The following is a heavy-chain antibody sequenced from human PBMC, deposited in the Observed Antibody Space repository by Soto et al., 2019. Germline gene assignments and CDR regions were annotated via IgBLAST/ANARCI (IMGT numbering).Heavy chain of an antibody. Sequence: SETLSLTCTVSGGSVSSGSYFWCWIRQPPGKGLEWIGYIYYSGSTNYNPSLKSRVTISVDTSKNQFSLKLGSVTAADTAVYYCARVRNGYYYDSSGYSIFDYWGQGTLVTVSS. CDR1: GGSVSSGSYF. CDR2: IYYSGST. V-gene: IGHV4-61*01. J-gene: IGHJ4*02. D-gene: IGHD3-22*01. CDR3: ARVRNGYYYDSSGYSIFDY.